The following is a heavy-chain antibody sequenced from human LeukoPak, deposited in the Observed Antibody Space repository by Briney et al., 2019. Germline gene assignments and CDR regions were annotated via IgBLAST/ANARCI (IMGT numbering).Heavy chain of an antibody. CDR3: ARDGDYGDYGVNWFDP. Sequence: ASVKVSCKASGYTFTGYYMHWVRQAPGQGLEWMGWINPNSGGTNYAQKFQGRVTMTRDTSISTAYMELSRLRSDDTAVYYCARDGDYGDYGVNWFDPWGQGTLVTVSS. CDR2: INPNSGGT. J-gene: IGHJ5*02. D-gene: IGHD4-17*01. V-gene: IGHV1-2*02. CDR1: GYTFTGYY.